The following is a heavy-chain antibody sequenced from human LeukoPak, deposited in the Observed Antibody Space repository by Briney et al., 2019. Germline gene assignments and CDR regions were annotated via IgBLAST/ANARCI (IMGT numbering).Heavy chain of an antibody. J-gene: IGHJ5*02. CDR3: ARGDGDYVSWFDP. V-gene: IGHV4-30-2*01. D-gene: IGHD4-17*01. CDR2: IYHSGST. Sequence: PSETLSLTCAVSGGTISSGGYSWSWIRQPPGKGLEWIGYIYHSGSTYYNPSLKSRVTISVDRSKDQFSLKLSSATAADTAVYYCARGDGDYVSWFDPWGQGTLVTVSS. CDR1: GGTISSGGYS.